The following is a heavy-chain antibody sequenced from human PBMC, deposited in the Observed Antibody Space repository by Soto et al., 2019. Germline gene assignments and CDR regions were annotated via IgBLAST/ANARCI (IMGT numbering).Heavy chain of an antibody. Sequence: SETLSLTCAVSGDSISSGGYSWSWIRQPPGKGLEWIGYIYHSGSTYYNPSLKSRVTISVDRSKNQFSLKLSSVTAADTAVYYCARVPDRWGQGTLVTV. CDR3: ARVPDR. J-gene: IGHJ5*02. CDR2: IYHSGST. D-gene: IGHD2-2*01. V-gene: IGHV4-30-2*01. CDR1: GDSISSGGYS.